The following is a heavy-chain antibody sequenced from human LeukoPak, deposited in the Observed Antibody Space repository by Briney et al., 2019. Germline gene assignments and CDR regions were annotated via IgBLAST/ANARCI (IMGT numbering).Heavy chain of an antibody. CDR1: GFTFSSNW. CDR3: ALFSWPYY. CDR2: IKSDGSST. J-gene: IGHJ4*02. Sequence: GGSLRLSCAASGFTFSSNWMHWVRQAPGKGLVWVSRIKSDGSSTSYADSVKGRFTISRDNAKNTLYLQMNSLRAEDTAVYYCALFSWPYYGGKGPPVTVSS. V-gene: IGHV3-74*01.